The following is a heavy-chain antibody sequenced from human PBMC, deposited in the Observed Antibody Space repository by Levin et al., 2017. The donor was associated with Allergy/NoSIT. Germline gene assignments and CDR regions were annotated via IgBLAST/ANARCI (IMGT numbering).Heavy chain of an antibody. CDR2: TYYRSTWNN. V-gene: IGHV6-1*01. CDR1: GDSVSSNLAA. J-gene: IGHJ6*03. Sequence: NSSETLSLTCAISGDSVSSNLAAWNWVRQSPSRGLEWLGRTYYRSTWNNDYAVSVTSRINITPDTSKNHFSLHLNSVTPEDTAVYYCARSHHYYYYMDVWGKGTTVTVSS. CDR3: ARSHHYYYYMDV.